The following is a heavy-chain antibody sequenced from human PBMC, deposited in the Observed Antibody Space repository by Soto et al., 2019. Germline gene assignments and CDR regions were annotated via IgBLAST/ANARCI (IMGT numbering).Heavy chain of an antibody. CDR2: ISGSGGST. D-gene: IGHD2-21*02. CDR1: GFTFSSYA. J-gene: IGHJ6*02. CDR3: AKDPLTVVTPIGMDV. Sequence: GGSLRLSCAASGFTFSSYAMSWVRQAPGKGLEWVSAISGSGGSTYYADYVKGRFTISRDNSKNTLYLQMNSMRAEDTVVYYCAKDPLTVVTPIGMDVWGQGTTVTVSS. V-gene: IGHV3-23*01.